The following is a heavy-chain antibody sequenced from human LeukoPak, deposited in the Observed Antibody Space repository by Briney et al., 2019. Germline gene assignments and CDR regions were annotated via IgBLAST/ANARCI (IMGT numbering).Heavy chain of an antibody. CDR3: ARDGSIGSGSYYLNWFDP. CDR1: GFTVSSNY. Sequence: GGSLRLSCAASGFTVSSNYMSWVRQAPGKGLEWVSVIYSGGSTYYADSVKGRFTISRDNSKNTLYLQMNSLRAEDTAVYYCARDGSIGSGSYYLNWFDPWGQGTLVTVSS. D-gene: IGHD3-10*01. CDR2: IYSGGST. J-gene: IGHJ5*02. V-gene: IGHV3-66*01.